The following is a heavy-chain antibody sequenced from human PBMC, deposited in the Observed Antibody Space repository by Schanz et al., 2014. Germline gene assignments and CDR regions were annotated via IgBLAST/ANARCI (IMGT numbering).Heavy chain of an antibody. V-gene: IGHV3-23*01. J-gene: IGHJ6*03. Sequence: EVQLLESGGGLVQPGGSLRLSCAASGFSFSIFAMTWVRQAPGQGLEWVSRMIGSGSSVFYADSVKGRFTISRDNAKNSLYLQMNSLRVEDTAVYYCARPSDSSWYMDVWGKGTTVTVSS. CDR3: ARPSDSSWYMDV. CDR2: MIGSGSSV. CDR1: GFSFSIFA. D-gene: IGHD2-21*02.